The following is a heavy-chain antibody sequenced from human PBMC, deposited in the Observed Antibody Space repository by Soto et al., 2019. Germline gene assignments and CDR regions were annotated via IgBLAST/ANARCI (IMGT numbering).Heavy chain of an antibody. D-gene: IGHD3-16*01. Sequence: QVQLVQSGAEVKKPGASVKVSCRASRYTFATSYIHWVRQAPGQGLEWVARIIPSSAFTIYADKFQGRVTVTRDTSTSTVYMELSSLRSEDTALYYCARDGGHYDFDYWGQGTLVTVSS. CDR3: ARDGGHYDFDY. CDR2: IIPSSAFT. CDR1: RYTFATSY. V-gene: IGHV1-46*01. J-gene: IGHJ4*02.